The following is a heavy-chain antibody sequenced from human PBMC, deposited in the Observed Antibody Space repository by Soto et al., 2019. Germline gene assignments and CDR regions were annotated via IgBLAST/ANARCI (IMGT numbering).Heavy chain of an antibody. CDR3: AKRAQIYDPGYYFDF. V-gene: IGHV3-23*01. CDR2: IRGSGGRT. Sequence: PGGSLRLSCAASGFTFSDYAMSWVRQGPGKGLEWVSTIRGSGGRTFYADSVKGRFTISRDNSKNTLYLQMNSLRAEDTAVYYCAKRAQIYDPGYYFDFWGQGTPVTVSS. CDR1: GFTFSDYA. D-gene: IGHD5-12*01. J-gene: IGHJ4*02.